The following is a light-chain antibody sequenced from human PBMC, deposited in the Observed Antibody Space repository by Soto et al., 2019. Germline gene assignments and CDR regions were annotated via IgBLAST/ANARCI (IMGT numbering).Light chain of an antibody. Sequence: DVVMTQSPLSLPVTLGQPASISCRSSQSLVSSDGNTFLNWFHQRPGQSPRRLIYKVSNRDSGVPDSFSGSGSGTDFTLKISRVEAVDVGVYYCMQGTHWPRTFGQGTKVEIK. CDR1: QSLVSSDGNTF. J-gene: IGKJ1*01. CDR2: KVS. CDR3: MQGTHWPRT. V-gene: IGKV2-30*01.